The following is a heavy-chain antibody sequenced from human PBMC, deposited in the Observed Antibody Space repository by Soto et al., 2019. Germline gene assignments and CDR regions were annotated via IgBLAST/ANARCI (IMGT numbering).Heavy chain of an antibody. Sequence: ASVKVSCKTSGYTFTDYGVGWVRQAPGRGLEYMGWISAYNGNTNYAQKVQGRVTLTTDTSTSTAYMELRSLRSDDTAIYYCARIYNWNDSPEFDFWGQGTLVTVSS. V-gene: IGHV1-18*04. CDR3: ARIYNWNDSPEFDF. J-gene: IGHJ4*02. CDR1: GYTFTDYG. D-gene: IGHD1-1*01. CDR2: ISAYNGNT.